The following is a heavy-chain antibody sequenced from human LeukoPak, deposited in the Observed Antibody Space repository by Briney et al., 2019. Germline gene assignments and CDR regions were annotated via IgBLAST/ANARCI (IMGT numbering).Heavy chain of an antibody. D-gene: IGHD6-13*01. CDR2: ISSGGDSI. Sequence: GGSLRLSCAASGITFSDHYMSWIRQAPGKGLEWLSYISSGGDSIYYADSVKGRFTISRDNAKNSVSLQMNSLRAEDTAVYYCAREERQQLAYYYYYYMDVWGKGTTVTVSS. CDR3: AREERQQLAYYYYYYMDV. V-gene: IGHV3-11*04. J-gene: IGHJ6*03. CDR1: GITFSDHY.